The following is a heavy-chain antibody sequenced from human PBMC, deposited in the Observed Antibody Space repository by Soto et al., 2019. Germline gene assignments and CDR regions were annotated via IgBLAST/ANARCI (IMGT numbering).Heavy chain of an antibody. CDR3: ARVSPMVRGVDY. Sequence: ASVKVSCKSSGYPFTHYGITWIRQAPGQGLEWMGWISPFNGNTNYGQTVQGRVTLTTDTSTSTAYMELRSLRSDDTAVYYCARVSPMVRGVDYWGQGTLVTVSS. V-gene: IGHV1-18*01. D-gene: IGHD3-10*01. J-gene: IGHJ4*02. CDR2: ISPFNGNT. CDR1: GYPFTHYG.